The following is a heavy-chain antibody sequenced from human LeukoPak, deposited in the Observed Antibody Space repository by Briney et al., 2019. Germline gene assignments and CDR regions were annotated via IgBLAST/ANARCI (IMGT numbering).Heavy chain of an antibody. CDR3: ARGYSYDRSGFYGMDV. D-gene: IGHD3-22*01. Sequence: ASVKLSCKTSGYSFTSYDFNWVRQAPGQGLEWMGWMNPNSGNTGYAQKFQGRVTMTRDTSISTAYMELSSLRSEDTALYYCARGYSYDRSGFYGMDVWGQGTTVTVSS. J-gene: IGHJ6*02. V-gene: IGHV1-8*01. CDR1: GYSFTSYD. CDR2: MNPNSGNT.